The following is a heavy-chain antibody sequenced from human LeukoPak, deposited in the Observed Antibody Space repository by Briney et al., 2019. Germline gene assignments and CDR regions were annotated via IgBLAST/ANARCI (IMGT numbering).Heavy chain of an antibody. Sequence: SETLSLTCTVSGGSISSSSYYWGWIRQPPGKGLEWIGSIYYSGSTYYNPSLKSRVTISVDTSKNQFSLKLSSVTAADTAVYYCARKGVAVASFDYWGQGTLVTVSS. CDR3: ARKGVAVASFDY. CDR2: IYYSGST. D-gene: IGHD6-19*01. V-gene: IGHV4-39*07. J-gene: IGHJ4*02. CDR1: GGSISSSSYY.